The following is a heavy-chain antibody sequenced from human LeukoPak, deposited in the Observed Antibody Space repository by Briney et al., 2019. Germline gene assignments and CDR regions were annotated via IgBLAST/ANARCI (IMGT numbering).Heavy chain of an antibody. CDR1: GGSISRSGYY. V-gene: IGHV4-39*01. CDR2: IYYSGST. CDR3: ARHDVPGSTSLTTFQH. J-gene: IGHJ1*01. D-gene: IGHD1-26*01. Sequence: SETLSLTCTVSGGSISRSGYYWGWIRQPPGKGLEWIGSIYYSGSTYYNPSLKSRVTISVDTSKNQFSLKLSSVTVADSAVYYCARHDVPGSTSLTTFQHWGQGTLVTVSS.